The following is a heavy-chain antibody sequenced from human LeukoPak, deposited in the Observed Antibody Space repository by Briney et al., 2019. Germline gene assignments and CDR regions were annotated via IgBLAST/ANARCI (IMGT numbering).Heavy chain of an antibody. CDR2: VIPIFGTA. CDR3: AGGSMRYCSSTSCSPDY. V-gene: IGHV1-69*13. J-gene: IGHJ4*02. Sequence: GASVKVSCKASGYAFTEYAMNWVRQAPGQGLEWMGGVIPIFGTANYAQKFQGRVTITADESTSTAYMELSSLRSEDTAVYYCAGGSMRYCSSTSCSPDYWGQGTLVTVSS. CDR1: GYAFTEYA. D-gene: IGHD2-2*01.